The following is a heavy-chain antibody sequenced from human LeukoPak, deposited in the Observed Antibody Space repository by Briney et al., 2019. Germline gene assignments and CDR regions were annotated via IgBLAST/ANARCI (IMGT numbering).Heavy chain of an antibody. D-gene: IGHD4-23*01. CDR1: GFTFSSYW. CDR2: INHNGNVN. Sequence: GGSLRLSCAASGFTFSSYWMNWARQAPGKGLEWVASINHNGNVNYYVDSVKGRFTISRDNAKNSLYLQMSNLRAEDTAVYFCARAPTVVNPFAAWGQGTLVTVSS. J-gene: IGHJ5*02. V-gene: IGHV3-7*03. CDR3: ARAPTVVNPFAA.